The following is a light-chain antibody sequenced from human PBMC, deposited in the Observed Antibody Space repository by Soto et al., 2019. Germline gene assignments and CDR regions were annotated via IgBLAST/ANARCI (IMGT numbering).Light chain of an antibody. CDR1: QSVSSY. CDR3: HQRQSWPRT. J-gene: IGKJ1*01. CDR2: DAS. Sequence: EIVLTQSPATLSLSPGERATLSCRASQSVSSYLAGYQQKPGQAPRLLIYDASNRATGIPARFSGSGSGTDFTLTISSLEPEDFAVYYCHQRQSWPRTFGQRTKADIK. V-gene: IGKV3-11*01.